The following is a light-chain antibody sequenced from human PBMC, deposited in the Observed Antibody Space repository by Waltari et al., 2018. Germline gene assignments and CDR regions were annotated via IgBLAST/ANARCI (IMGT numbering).Light chain of an antibody. CDR3: QQYNSPSGRT. CDR2: KAS. J-gene: IGKJ1*01. Sequence: DIQMTQSPSTLSASVGERVTITCRASQTISSWLAWYQQKPGKAPKLLIYKASSLESGVPSRFSGSGSGTEFTLTISSLQPDDFATYYCQQYNSPSGRTFGQGTKVEIK. V-gene: IGKV1-5*03. CDR1: QTISSW.